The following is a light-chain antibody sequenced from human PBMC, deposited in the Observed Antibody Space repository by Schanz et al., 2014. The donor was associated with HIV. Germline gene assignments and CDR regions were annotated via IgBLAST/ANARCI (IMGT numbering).Light chain of an antibody. Sequence: QSALTQPASVSGSPGQSIIISCTGTSSDIGNYNLVSWYQQHPGKAPKLMVYEGTQRPSGVSNRFPGSKSGNTASLTISGLQAEDEAEYFCSSYTTSNTHVFGSGTKLTVL. CDR2: EGT. J-gene: IGLJ1*01. V-gene: IGLV2-14*02. CDR3: SSYTTSNTHV. CDR1: SSDIGNYNL.